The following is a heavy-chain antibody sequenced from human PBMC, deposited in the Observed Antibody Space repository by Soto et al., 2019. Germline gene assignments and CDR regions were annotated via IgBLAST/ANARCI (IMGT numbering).Heavy chain of an antibody. CDR2: INHRGSA. CDR1: GASVSSTYW. V-gene: IGHV4-4*02. Sequence: SETLSLTCAVSGASVSSTYWWSWVRQPPGKGPEWIGEINHRGSANYNPSLKSRVTISVDISKSQFSLKLSSVTAADTAVYYCARVPDRWGQGTLVSVS. J-gene: IGHJ5*02. CDR3: ARVPDR. D-gene: IGHD2-2*01.